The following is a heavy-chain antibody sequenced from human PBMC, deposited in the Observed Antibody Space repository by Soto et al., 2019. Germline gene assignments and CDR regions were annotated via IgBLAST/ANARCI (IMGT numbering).Heavy chain of an antibody. CDR1: GFSLSTSGVG. CDR3: AHSKVGFDP. V-gene: IGHV2-5*02. Sequence: QITLKESGPTLVKPTQTLTLTCTFSGFSLSTSGVGVGWIRQPPGKALEWLALIDWDDDKRYSPSLKSRLTITNDTSKNHMVPTMTNRDPVDTAPYYSAHSKVGFDPWVQGTLVTVSS. CDR2: IDWDDDK. J-gene: IGHJ5*02. D-gene: IGHD1-26*01.